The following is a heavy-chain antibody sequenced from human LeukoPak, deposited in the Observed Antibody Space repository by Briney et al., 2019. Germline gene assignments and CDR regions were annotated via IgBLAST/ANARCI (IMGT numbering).Heavy chain of an antibody. D-gene: IGHD3-22*01. CDR3: AKANYYDSSGYYENLDY. CDR1: GFTFSSNA. V-gene: IGHV3-23*01. Sequence: GGSLRLSCAASGFTFSSNAMSWVRQAPGKGLEWVSAISGSGGSTYYADSVKGRFTVSRDNSKNTLYLQMNSLRADDTAVYYCAKANYYDSSGYYENLDYWGQGTLVTVSS. CDR2: ISGSGGST. J-gene: IGHJ4*02.